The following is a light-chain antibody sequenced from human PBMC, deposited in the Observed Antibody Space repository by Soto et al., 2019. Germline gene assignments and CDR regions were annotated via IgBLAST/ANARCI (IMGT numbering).Light chain of an antibody. CDR2: DAS. Sequence: DIQMTQSPSTLSASVGDRVTITCRASQSISSWLAWYQQKPGKAPKLLIYDASSLESGVPSRCSGSGYGTEFTLTISSLQPDDFATYYCQQYNSYSYTFGQGTKLEIK. CDR1: QSISSW. J-gene: IGKJ2*01. CDR3: QQYNSYSYT. V-gene: IGKV1-5*01.